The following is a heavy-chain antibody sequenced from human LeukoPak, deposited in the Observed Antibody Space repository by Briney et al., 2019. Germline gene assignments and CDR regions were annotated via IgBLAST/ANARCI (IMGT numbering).Heavy chain of an antibody. CDR3: ARDGLADTDWPGNWFDP. CDR1: GFPFSTYW. CDR2: INQDGTEK. D-gene: IGHD3/OR15-3a*01. V-gene: IGHV3-7*03. J-gene: IGHJ5*01. Sequence: GGSLRLSCAASGFPFSTYWMSWVRQAPGKGLEWVANINQDGTEKCYVDSVKGRFTISRDNSKNTLYLQMNSLRSEDTAVYYCARDGLADTDWPGNWFDPWGQGTLVTVSS.